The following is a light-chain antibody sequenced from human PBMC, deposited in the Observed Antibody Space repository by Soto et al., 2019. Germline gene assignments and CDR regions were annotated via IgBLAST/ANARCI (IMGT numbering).Light chain of an antibody. J-gene: IGKJ4*01. CDR2: DAS. Sequence: EIVLTQSPGTLSLSPGERATLSCRASQSVSSDFLAWYQQKPGQAPRLLIYDASNRATGIPARFSGSGSGTDFTLTISSLEPEDFAVYYCQQYIRWPLTFGGGTKVDIK. V-gene: IGKV3-20*01. CDR1: QSVSSDF. CDR3: QQYIRWPLT.